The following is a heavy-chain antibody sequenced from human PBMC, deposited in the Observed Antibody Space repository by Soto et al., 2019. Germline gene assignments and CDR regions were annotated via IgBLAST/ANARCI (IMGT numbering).Heavy chain of an antibody. CDR2: IYYSGST. CDR3: ARGGYYGSGSYYRAYYYMDV. Sequence: PSETLSLTCTVSGGSISSSSYYWGWIRQPPGKGLEWIGSIYYSGSTYYNPSLKSRVTISVDTSKNQFSLKLSSVTAADTAVYYCARGGYYGSGSYYRAYYYMDVWGKGTTVTVSS. CDR1: GGSISSSSYY. D-gene: IGHD3-10*01. V-gene: IGHV4-39*01. J-gene: IGHJ6*03.